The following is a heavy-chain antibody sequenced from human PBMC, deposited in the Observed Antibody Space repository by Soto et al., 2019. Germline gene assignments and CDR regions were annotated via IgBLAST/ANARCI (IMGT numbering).Heavy chain of an antibody. V-gene: IGHV3-23*01. J-gene: IGHJ4*02. CDR2: ISGRGGST. CDR3: AKEFYYDHPNY. CDR1: GFPFSTYA. D-gene: IGHD3-22*01. Sequence: EVQLLESGGGLVQPGGSLRLSCAASGFPFSTYAMSWARQAPGKGLEWVSAISGRGGSTYYADPGKGRFTISRANSKNTLYLQMNSLRAEDTAVYYCAKEFYYDHPNYWGQGTLVTVSS.